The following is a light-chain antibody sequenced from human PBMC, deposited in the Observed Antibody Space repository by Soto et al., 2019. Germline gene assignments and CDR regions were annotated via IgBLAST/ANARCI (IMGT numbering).Light chain of an antibody. CDR1: SSDVGGYNY. V-gene: IGLV2-8*01. CDR2: EVS. J-gene: IGLJ2*01. CDR3: NSYAGSNNYVV. Sequence: HSALTQPPSASGSPGQSVTISCTGTSSDVGGYNYVSWYQQHPGKAPKLMIYEVSKRPSGVPDRFSGSKSGNTASLTVSGLQAEDEADYYCNSYAGSNNYVVFGGGTKLTVL.